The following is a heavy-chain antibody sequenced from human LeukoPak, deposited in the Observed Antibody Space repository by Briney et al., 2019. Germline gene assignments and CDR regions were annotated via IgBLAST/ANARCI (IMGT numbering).Heavy chain of an antibody. J-gene: IGHJ6*02. V-gene: IGHV1-46*01. CDR1: GYTFTSYH. D-gene: IGHD2-2*02. CDR3: ASLYCSSTSCYSGMDV. CDR2: INPSGGST. Sequence: ASVKVSCKASGYTFTSYHMHWVRQAPGQGLEWMGIINPSGGSTSYAQKFQGRVTMTRDTSTSTVYMELSSLRSEDTAVYYCASLYCSSTSCYSGMDVWGQGTTVTVSS.